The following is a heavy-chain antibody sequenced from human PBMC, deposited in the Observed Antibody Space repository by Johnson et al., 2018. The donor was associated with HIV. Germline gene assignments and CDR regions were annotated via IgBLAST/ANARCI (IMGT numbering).Heavy chain of an antibody. CDR1: GFTFSSYG. D-gene: IGHD1-26*01. V-gene: IGHV3-33*06. CDR3: AKAWELLGRRAALDI. Sequence: QVQLVESGGGLVQPGGSLRLSCAASGFTFSSYGMHWVRQAPGKGLEWVAVIWYDGSNKYYADYVKGRLTISRDNSKNTLYLQMESLRVEDTAIYYCAKAWELLGRRAALDIWGQGTMVTVSS. CDR2: IWYDGSNK. J-gene: IGHJ3*02.